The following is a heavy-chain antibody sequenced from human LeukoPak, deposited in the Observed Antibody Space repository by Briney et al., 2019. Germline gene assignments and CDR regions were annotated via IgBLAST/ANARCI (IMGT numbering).Heavy chain of an antibody. J-gene: IGHJ4*02. Sequence: ASVKVSCKASGYTFTQYGVSWVRQAPGQGLEWMGWISAYNGNTNYAQKLQGRVTMTTDTSTSTAYMELRSLRSDDTAVYYCARERVTAVADYWGQGTLVTVSS. D-gene: IGHD6-19*01. CDR3: ARERVTAVADY. CDR2: ISAYNGNT. CDR1: GYTFTQYG. V-gene: IGHV1-18*01.